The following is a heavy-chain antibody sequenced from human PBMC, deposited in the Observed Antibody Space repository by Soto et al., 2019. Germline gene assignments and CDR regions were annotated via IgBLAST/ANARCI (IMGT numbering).Heavy chain of an antibody. Sequence: QVQLVQSGAEVKKPGSSVKVSCKASGGTFSSYTISWVRQAPGQGLEWMGRIIPILGIANYAQKFQGRVTITADKSTSTAYVELSSLRSEDTAVYYCSRLAAAGRERVDYWGEGTLVTVSS. D-gene: IGHD6-13*01. J-gene: IGHJ4*02. V-gene: IGHV1-69*02. CDR2: IIPILGIA. CDR1: GGTFSSYT. CDR3: SRLAAAGRERVDY.